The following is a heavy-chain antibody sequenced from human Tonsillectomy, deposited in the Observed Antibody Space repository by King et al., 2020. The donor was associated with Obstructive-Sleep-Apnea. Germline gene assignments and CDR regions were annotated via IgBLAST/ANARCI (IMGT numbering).Heavy chain of an antibody. CDR2: IKQDGREK. CDR3: ARKTWELPPHFDY. Sequence: VQLVESGGGLVQPGGSLRLSCAASGFTFSSHWMSWVRQAPGTGLEWVANIKQDGREKYYLDSVKGRLTISRDNAKKSLYLRMNSLRAEDTAVYYCARKTWELPPHFDYWGQGTLVTVSS. J-gene: IGHJ4*02. CDR1: GFTFSSHW. D-gene: IGHD1-26*01. V-gene: IGHV3-7*03.